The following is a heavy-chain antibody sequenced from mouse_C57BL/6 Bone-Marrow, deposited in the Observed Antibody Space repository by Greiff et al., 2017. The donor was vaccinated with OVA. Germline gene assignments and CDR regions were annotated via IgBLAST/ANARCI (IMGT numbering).Heavy chain of an antibody. D-gene: IGHD1-1*01. CDR1: GYTFTSYW. J-gene: IGHJ2*01. Sequence: QVQLQQPGAELVRPGSSVKLSCKASGYTFTSYWMDWVKQRPGQGLEWIGNIYPSDSETHYNQKFKGKATLTVDQSSSTAYMQLNSLTSEDSAVYYCASYYGSGDYFDYWGQGTTLTVSS. V-gene: IGHV1-61*01. CDR3: ASYYGSGDYFDY. CDR2: IYPSDSET.